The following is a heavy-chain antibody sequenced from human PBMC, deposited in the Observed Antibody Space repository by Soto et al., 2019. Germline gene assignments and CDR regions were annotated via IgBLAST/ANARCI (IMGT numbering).Heavy chain of an antibody. CDR3: ARVPDR. Sequence: SCKASGDTFTDYYIHWIRQAPGKGLEWLSYISTSSSYTNYADSVKGRFTISRDNAMNSLYLQMNSLRAEDTAVYYCARVPDRWGQGTLVTVSS. D-gene: IGHD2-2*01. CDR2: ISTSSSYT. CDR1: GDTFTDYY. J-gene: IGHJ5*02. V-gene: IGHV3-11*05.